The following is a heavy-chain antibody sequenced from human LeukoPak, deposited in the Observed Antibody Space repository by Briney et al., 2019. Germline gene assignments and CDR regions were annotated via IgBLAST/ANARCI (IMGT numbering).Heavy chain of an antibody. CDR1: GFTFSSYT. Sequence: GGSLRLSCAASGFTFSSYTMNWVRQAPGKGLEWVSSISTSSSYIYYADSVKGRFTISRDNAKNSLYLQMNSLRAEDTAVYYCAKDVTMIVVVTIFDYWGQGTLVTVSS. CDR3: AKDVTMIVVVTIFDY. CDR2: ISTSSSYI. V-gene: IGHV3-21*04. D-gene: IGHD3-22*01. J-gene: IGHJ4*02.